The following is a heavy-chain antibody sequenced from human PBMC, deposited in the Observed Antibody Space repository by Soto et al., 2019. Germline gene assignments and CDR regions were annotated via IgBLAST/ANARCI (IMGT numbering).Heavy chain of an antibody. CDR1: GFTFSSYS. Sequence: GGSLRLSCAASGFTFSSYSMNWVRQAPGKGLEWVSYISSSSSYIYYADSVKGRFTISRDNAKNSLYLQMNSLRDEDTAVYYCARGDLSYSSSFDYWGQGTLVTVSS. V-gene: IGHV3-21*01. CDR3: ARGDLSYSSSFDY. J-gene: IGHJ4*02. CDR2: ISSSSSYI. D-gene: IGHD6-6*01.